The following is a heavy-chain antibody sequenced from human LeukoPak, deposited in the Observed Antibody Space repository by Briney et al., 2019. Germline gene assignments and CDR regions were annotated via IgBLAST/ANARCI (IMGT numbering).Heavy chain of an antibody. J-gene: IGHJ5*02. CDR3: ARQPPGCTTSSCYFRWFDP. D-gene: IGHD2-2*01. V-gene: IGHV4-39*01. Sequence: TLSLTCAVSGASISSSRYYWGWIRQPPGKGLEWIGTIYSGGNTYYNPSLKTRVTISVDTSKNQFSLELSSVTAADTAVYYCARQPPGCTTSSCYFRWFDPWGQGTLVTVSS. CDR1: GASISSSRYY. CDR2: IYSGGNT.